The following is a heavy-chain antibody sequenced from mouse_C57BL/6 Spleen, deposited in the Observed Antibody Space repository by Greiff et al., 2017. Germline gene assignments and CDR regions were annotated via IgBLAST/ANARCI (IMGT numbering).Heavy chain of an antibody. J-gene: IGHJ2*01. CDR3: TRYYDYEYYFDY. CDR1: GYTFTDYE. V-gene: IGHV1-15*01. D-gene: IGHD2-4*01. Sequence: VQLQESGAELVRPGASVTLSCKASGYTFTDYEMHWVKQTPVHGLEWIGAIDPETGGTAYNQKFKGKAILTADKSSSTAYMELRSLTSEDSAVYYCTRYYDYEYYFDYWGQGTTLTVSS. CDR2: IDPETGGT.